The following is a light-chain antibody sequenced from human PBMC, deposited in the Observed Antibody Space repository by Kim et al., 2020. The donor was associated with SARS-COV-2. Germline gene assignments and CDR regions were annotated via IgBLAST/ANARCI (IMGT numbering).Light chain of an antibody. J-gene: IGLJ2*01. CDR1: SSDVGAYDF. Sequence: GQSVTISCTGTSSDVGAYDFVSWYQQHPGKAPKLMIYEVSQRPSGVPDRFSGSKSGNTASLTVSGLQPDDEADYYCSSYAGNNNFVFAGGTQLTVL. CDR3: SSYAGNNNFV. V-gene: IGLV2-8*01. CDR2: EVS.